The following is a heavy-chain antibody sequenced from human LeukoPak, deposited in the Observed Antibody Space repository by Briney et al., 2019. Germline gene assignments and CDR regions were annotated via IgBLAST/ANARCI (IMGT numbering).Heavy chain of an antibody. CDR2: ISSSGSTI. J-gene: IGHJ4*02. V-gene: IGHV3-48*03. CDR1: GFTFSSYE. CDR3: AKSHSVGYRGYFDY. Sequence: GGSLRLSCAASGFTFSSYEMNWVRQAPGKGLEWVSYISSSGSTIYYADSVKGRFTISRDNSKNTLYVQMNSLRAEDTAVYYCAKSHSVGYRGYFDYWGQGTLVTVSS. D-gene: IGHD5-12*01.